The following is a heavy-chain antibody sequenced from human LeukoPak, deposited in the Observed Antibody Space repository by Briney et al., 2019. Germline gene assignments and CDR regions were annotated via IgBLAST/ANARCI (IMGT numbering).Heavy chain of an antibody. D-gene: IGHD4-17*01. CDR3: ARDGDYVGLDY. CDR2: IYHSGST. V-gene: IGHV4-30-2*01. Sequence: SETLPLTCTVSGGSISSGGYYWSWIRQPPGKGLEWIGYIYHSGSTYYNPSLKSRVTISVDTSKNQFSLKLSSVTAADTAVYYCARDGDYVGLDYWGQGTLVTVSS. J-gene: IGHJ4*02. CDR1: GGSISSGGYY.